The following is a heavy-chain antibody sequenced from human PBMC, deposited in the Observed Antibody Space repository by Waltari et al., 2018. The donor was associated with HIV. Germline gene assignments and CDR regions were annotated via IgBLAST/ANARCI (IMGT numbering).Heavy chain of an antibody. CDR3: APGRGWFDP. CDR1: GFTFSSYW. Sequence: EVQVVESGGGLVQPGGSLRLSCEASGFTFSSYWMHWVRQAPGKGLVWVSRNNSDGSSTGYVDAVKGRFTISRDNAKNTLYLQMNNLRAEDTAVYYCAPGRGWFDPWGQGTLVTVSS. CDR2: NNSDGSST. V-gene: IGHV3-74*01. J-gene: IGHJ5*02.